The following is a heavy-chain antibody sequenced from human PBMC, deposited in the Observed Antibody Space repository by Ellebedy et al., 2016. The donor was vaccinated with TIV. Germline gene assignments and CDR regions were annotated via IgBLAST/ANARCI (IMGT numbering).Heavy chain of an antibody. CDR1: GYTFTNYG. V-gene: IGHV1-18*04. D-gene: IGHD2-2*01. Sequence: AASVKVSCKASGYTFTNYGFSWVRQATGQGLEWMGWISVSTGDTISAHRLQGRVTTTTVTRTSTAYMELRSLTSHDTSVYFCARDCTSHPTYYFAMDVWGQGTAVTVS. CDR2: ISVSTGDT. J-gene: IGHJ6*02. CDR3: ARDCTSHPTYYFAMDV.